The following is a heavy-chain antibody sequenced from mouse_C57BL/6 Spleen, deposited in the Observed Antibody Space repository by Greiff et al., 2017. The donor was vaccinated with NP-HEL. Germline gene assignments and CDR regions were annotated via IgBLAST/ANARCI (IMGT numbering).Heavy chain of an antibody. CDR2: IDPETGGT. D-gene: IGHD3-1*01. Sequence: QVQLQQSGAELVRPGASVTLSCKASGYTFTDYEMHWVKQTPVHGLEWIGAIDPETGGTAYNQKFKGKAILTAGKSSSTAYMELRSLTSEDSAVYYCFGVDYWGQGTSVTVSS. CDR1: GYTFTDYE. V-gene: IGHV1-15*01. CDR3: FGVDY. J-gene: IGHJ4*01.